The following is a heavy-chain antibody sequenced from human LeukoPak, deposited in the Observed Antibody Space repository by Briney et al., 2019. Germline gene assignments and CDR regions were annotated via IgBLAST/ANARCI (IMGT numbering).Heavy chain of an antibody. V-gene: IGHV1-8*01. CDR3: ARGRTYNDFWSGSPHRYSDY. CDR1: GYTFTSYD. Sequence: ASVTVSCTTSGYTFTSYDINWVRQAPGQGLEGMGWMNPNTGDTGYAQKFQGRVTMTTNTSRGTAYMELSSLRYEDTAVYYCARGRTYNDFWSGSPHRYSDYWGQGTLVSVSS. CDR2: MNPNTGDT. D-gene: IGHD3-3*01. J-gene: IGHJ4*02.